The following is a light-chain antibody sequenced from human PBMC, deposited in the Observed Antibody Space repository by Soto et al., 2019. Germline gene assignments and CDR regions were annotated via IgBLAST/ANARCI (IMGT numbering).Light chain of an antibody. CDR1: QSVSSN. CDR3: QQYNNWPPYT. V-gene: IGKV3-15*01. CDR2: GAS. J-gene: IGKJ2*01. Sequence: EIVMRQSPATLSVSSGERATLSCRASQSVSSNLAWYQQKPGQAPRLLIYGASTRATGIPARFSGSGSGTEFTLTISSLQSEDFAVYYCQQYNNWPPYTFGQGTKLEIK.